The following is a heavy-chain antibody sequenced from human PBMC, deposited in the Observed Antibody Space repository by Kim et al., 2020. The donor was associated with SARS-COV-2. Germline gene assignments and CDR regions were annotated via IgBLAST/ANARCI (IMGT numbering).Heavy chain of an antibody. Sequence: SETLSLTCTVSGGSISSSSYYWGWIRQPPGKGLEWIGSIYYSGSTYYNPSLKSRVTISVDTSKNQFSLKLSSVTAADTAVYYCARGHYGDYSARPFDYWGQGTLVTVSS. CDR2: IYYSGST. CDR1: GGSISSSSYY. J-gene: IGHJ4*02. CDR3: ARGHYGDYSARPFDY. D-gene: IGHD4-17*01. V-gene: IGHV4-39*01.